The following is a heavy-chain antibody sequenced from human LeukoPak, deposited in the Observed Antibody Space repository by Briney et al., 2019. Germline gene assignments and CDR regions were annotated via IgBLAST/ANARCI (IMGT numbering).Heavy chain of an antibody. CDR1: GYTFTGFY. CDR3: ARGLEYSCSLGY. J-gene: IGHJ4*02. D-gene: IGHD6-6*01. CDR2: INPNSGGT. V-gene: IGHV1-2*02. Sequence: GASVKVSCKASGYTFTGFYMHWVRQAPGQGLGWMGWINPNSGGTNYAKKDQRRGTMTRDTSISTAYMELSRLRSDDMAVYYCARGLEYSCSLGYWGQGTLVTVSS.